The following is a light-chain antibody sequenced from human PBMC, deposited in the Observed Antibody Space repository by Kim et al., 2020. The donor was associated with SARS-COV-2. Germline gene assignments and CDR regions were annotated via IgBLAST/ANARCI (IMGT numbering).Light chain of an antibody. J-gene: IGLJ3*02. CDR3: AAWDDSLNGWV. Sequence: GQRVTIACSGSSSNIGSNYVYWYQQLPGTAPKLLIYSNIQRPSGVPDRLSGSKSGTSASLAISGLRSEDEADYYCAAWDDSLNGWVFGGGTQLTVL. V-gene: IGLV1-47*02. CDR2: SNI. CDR1: SSNIGSNY.